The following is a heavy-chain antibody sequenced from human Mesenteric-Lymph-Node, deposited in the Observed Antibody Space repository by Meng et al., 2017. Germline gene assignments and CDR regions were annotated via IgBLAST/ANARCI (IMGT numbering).Heavy chain of an antibody. Sequence: EVQLVESGGGLVKPGGSLRLSCAASGFTFSSYTMNWVRRAPGKGLEWVSSISSISNYIYSADSVKGRFTISRDNAKNSLYLQMNSLRAEDTAVYYCARDTPGLLFDYWGQGTLVTVSS. J-gene: IGHJ4*02. V-gene: IGHV3-21*01. D-gene: IGHD5-18*01. CDR2: ISSISNYI. CDR3: ARDTPGLLFDY. CDR1: GFTFSSYT.